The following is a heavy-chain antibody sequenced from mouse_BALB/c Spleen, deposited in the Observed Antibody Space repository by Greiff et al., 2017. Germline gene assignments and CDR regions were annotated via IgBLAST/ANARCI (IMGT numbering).Heavy chain of an antibody. CDR3: VRDGFAY. Sequence: EVQGVESGGGLVQPKGSLKLSCAASGFTFNTYAMHLVCQAPGKGLEWVARIRSKSNNYATYYADSVKDRFTISRDDSQSMLYLQMNNLKTEDTAMYYCVRDGFAYWGQGTLVTVSA. CDR2: IRSKSNNYAT. CDR1: GFTFNTYA. V-gene: IGHV10-3*03. J-gene: IGHJ3*01.